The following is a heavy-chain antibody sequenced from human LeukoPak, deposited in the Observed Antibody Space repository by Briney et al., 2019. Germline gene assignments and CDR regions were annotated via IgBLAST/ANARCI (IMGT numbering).Heavy chain of an antibody. V-gene: IGHV7-4-1*02. CDR2: INTNTGNP. D-gene: IGHD1-1*01. CDR3: AILAWKPYYYNYMDV. Sequence: GASVKVSCKASGYTFTSYGMNWVRQAPGQGLEWMGWINTNTGNPTYAQGFTGRFVFSLDTSVSTAYLQISSLKAEDTAVYYCAILAWKPYYYNYMDVWGKGTTVTVSS. CDR1: GYTFTSYG. J-gene: IGHJ6*03.